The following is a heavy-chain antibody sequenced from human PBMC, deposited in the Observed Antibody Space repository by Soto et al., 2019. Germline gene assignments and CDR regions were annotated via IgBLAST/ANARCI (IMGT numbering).Heavy chain of an antibody. CDR2: IIPILGIA. J-gene: IGHJ4*02. V-gene: IGHV1-69*02. CDR3: ARTLRSFDWFFDY. Sequence: QVQLVQSGAEVKKPGSSVKVSCKASGGTFSSYTISWVRQAPGQGLEWMGRIIPILGIANYAQKFQGRVTITADKSTSTAYMELSSLRSEDTAVYYCARTLRSFDWFFDYWGQGTLVTVSS. CDR1: GGTFSSYT. D-gene: IGHD3-9*01.